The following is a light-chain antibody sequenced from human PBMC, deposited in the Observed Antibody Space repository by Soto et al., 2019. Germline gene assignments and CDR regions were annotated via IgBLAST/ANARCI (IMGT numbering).Light chain of an antibody. CDR3: QQSYSTLWT. J-gene: IGKJ1*01. CDR1: QSISSY. V-gene: IGKV1-39*01. Sequence: DIQMTQSPSSLSASVGDRVTITCRASQSISSYLNWYQQTPGKAPKLLIYAASSLQSGVPSRFSGSGSGTEFTLTISSLQPEDFATYYCQQSYSTLWTFGQGTKVDIK. CDR2: AAS.